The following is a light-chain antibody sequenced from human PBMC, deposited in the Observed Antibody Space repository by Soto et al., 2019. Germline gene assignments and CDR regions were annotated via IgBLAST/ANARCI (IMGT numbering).Light chain of an antibody. V-gene: IGLV1-40*01. CDR3: QSYDSSQSNWV. CDR2: GNS. J-gene: IGLJ3*02. CDR1: SSNVGGGND. Sequence: QSVLTQPPSASGAPGQRVTISCTGTSSNVGGGNDVYWYQQLPGTAPKLLIYGNSNRPSGVPDRLSGSKSGNSASLAITGLQAEDEADYFCQSYDSSQSNWVFGGGTKLTVL.